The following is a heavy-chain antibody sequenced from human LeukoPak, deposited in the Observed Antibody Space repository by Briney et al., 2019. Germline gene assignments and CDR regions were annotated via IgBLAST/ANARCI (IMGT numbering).Heavy chain of an antibody. Sequence: SETLSLTCAVYGGSFSGYYWSWIRQPPGKGLEWIGEINHSGSTNYNPSLKSRVTISVGTSKNQFSLKLSSVTAADTAVYYCARSKAGSFDYWGQGTLVTVSS. CDR1: GGSFSGYY. V-gene: IGHV4-34*01. CDR2: INHSGST. J-gene: IGHJ4*02. CDR3: ARSKAGSFDY.